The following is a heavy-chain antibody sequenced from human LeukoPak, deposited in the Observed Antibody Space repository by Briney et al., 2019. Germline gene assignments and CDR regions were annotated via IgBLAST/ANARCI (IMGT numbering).Heavy chain of an antibody. V-gene: IGHV1-2*02. J-gene: IGHJ4*02. CDR1: GYKFVDYY. Sequence: ASVKVSCKSSGYKFVDYYIHWVRQAPGQGLEWMGWINPNSGGTNYAQKFQGRVTMTRDTSISTAYMELSRLRSDDTAVYYCARDVGGVIHFDYWGQGTLVTVSS. CDR2: INPNSGGT. D-gene: IGHD3-16*02. CDR3: ARDVGGVIHFDY.